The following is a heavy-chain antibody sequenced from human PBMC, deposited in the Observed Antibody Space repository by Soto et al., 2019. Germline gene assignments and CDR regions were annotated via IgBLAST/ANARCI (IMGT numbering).Heavy chain of an antibody. CDR1: GGSFSGYY. J-gene: IGHJ5*02. Sequence: PSETLSFTCAVYGGSFSGYYWSWIRQPPGKGLEWIGEINHSGSTNYNPSLKSRVTISVDTSKNQFSLKLSSVTAADTAVYYCARGDYDYVWGSYRPQGFDPWGQGTLVTVPQ. CDR2: INHSGST. D-gene: IGHD3-16*02. V-gene: IGHV4-34*01. CDR3: ARGDYDYVWGSYRPQGFDP.